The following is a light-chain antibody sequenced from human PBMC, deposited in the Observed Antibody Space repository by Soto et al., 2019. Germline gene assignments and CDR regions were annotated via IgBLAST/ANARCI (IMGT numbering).Light chain of an antibody. V-gene: IGKV1-39*01. CDR2: AAS. CDR1: QSISNY. J-gene: IGKJ1*01. Sequence: DIQMTQSPSSLSASVGDRVTIPCRASQSISNYLSWYQQIPGKAPKLLIYAASTLRSGVSSRFTVSGSGTDFTLPIRSLQPENFATYYCTQSYSTPWTFGQGTKVEIK. CDR3: TQSYSTPWT.